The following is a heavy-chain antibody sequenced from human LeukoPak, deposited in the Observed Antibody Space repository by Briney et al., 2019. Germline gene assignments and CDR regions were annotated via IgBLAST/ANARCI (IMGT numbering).Heavy chain of an antibody. D-gene: IGHD5-12*01. Sequence: QPGRSLRLSCAASGFTFSSYGMHWVRQAPGKGLEGVAVIWYDGSNKYYADSVKGRFTISRDNSKNTLYLQMNSLRAEDTAVYYCARDSGIWDIVATPDDYWGQGTLVTVSS. J-gene: IGHJ4*02. CDR2: IWYDGSNK. V-gene: IGHV3-33*01. CDR1: GFTFSSYG. CDR3: ARDSGIWDIVATPDDY.